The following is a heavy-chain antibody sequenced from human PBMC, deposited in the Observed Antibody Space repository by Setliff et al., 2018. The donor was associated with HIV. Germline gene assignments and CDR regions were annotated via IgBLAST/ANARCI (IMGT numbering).Heavy chain of an antibody. CDR1: GGSFSGYY. CDR2: INHSGST. D-gene: IGHD3-16*01. Sequence: PSETLSLTCAVYGGSFSGYYWSWIRQPPGKGLEWIGEINHSGSTRYNPSLKSRVTISLDTSQNQFSLKLSSVTAADTAVYYCAREGDYVWGGSFDYWGQGTLVTVSS. CDR3: AREGDYVWGGSFDY. V-gene: IGHV4-34*01. J-gene: IGHJ4*02.